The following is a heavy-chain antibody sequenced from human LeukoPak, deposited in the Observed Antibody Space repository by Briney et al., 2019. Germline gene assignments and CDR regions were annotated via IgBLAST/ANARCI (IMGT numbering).Heavy chain of an antibody. D-gene: IGHD2-2*01. CDR3: ATARGGVPATAFDY. CDR1: GYTFTSYG. V-gene: IGHV1-18*01. Sequence: ASVKVSCKASGYTFTSYGISWVRQAPGQGLEWMGWISAYNGNTNYAQKLQGRVTMTTDTSTSTAYMELSSLRSEDTAVYYCATARGGVPATAFDYWGQGTLVTVSS. CDR2: ISAYNGNT. J-gene: IGHJ4*02.